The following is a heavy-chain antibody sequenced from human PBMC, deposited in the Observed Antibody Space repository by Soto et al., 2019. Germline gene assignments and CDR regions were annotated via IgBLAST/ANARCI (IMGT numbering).Heavy chain of an antibody. V-gene: IGHV4-59*12. J-gene: IGHJ4*02. CDR2: IYYSGST. Sequence: PSGTLSLTCAGSGGAISSYYWSWSRQPPGKGLEWIGCIYYSGSTHYNPSLKSRVTTSVATSKNQFSLKLSYVTAAETAVYYCARTTQVSLWFGDPSFGSYYFDYWGQGTLVTVSS. CDR3: ARTTQVSLWFGDPSFGSYYFDY. CDR1: GGAISSYY. D-gene: IGHD3-10*01.